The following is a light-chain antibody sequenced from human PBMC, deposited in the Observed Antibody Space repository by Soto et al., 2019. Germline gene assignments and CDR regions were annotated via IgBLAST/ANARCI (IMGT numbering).Light chain of an antibody. V-gene: IGLV4-69*01. Sequence: QTVVTQSPSASASLGASVKLTCTLSSGHSTYAIAWHQQQPEKGPRYLMKVNSDGSHSKGDGIPDRFSGSSSGAERYLIISSLQSEDEADYYCQTWGTGIRVFGGGTKVTVL. J-gene: IGLJ2*01. CDR1: SGHSTYA. CDR2: VNSDGSH. CDR3: QTWGTGIRV.